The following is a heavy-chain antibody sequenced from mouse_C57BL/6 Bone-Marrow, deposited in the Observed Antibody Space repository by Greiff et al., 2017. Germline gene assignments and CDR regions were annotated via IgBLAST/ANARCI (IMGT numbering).Heavy chain of an antibody. CDR3: ARDGDDWYVDV. Sequence: EVMLVESEGGLVQPGSSMKLSCTASGFTFSDYYMAWVRQVPEKGLEWVANINYDGSSTYYLDSLKSRFIISRDNAKNILYLQVSSLKSEDTATDYCARDGDDWYVDVWGTGTTVTVSS. J-gene: IGHJ1*03. CDR2: INYDGSST. D-gene: IGHD3-3*01. CDR1: GFTFSDYY. V-gene: IGHV5-16*01.